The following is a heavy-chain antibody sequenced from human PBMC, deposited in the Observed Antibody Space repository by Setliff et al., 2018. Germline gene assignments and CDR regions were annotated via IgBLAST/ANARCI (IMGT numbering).Heavy chain of an antibody. V-gene: IGHV3-74*01. CDR2: LNGDGSTT. D-gene: IGHD2-15*01. Sequence: GGSLRLSCAASGFTFNSYWMNWVRQAPGKGLVWVSRLNGDGSTTNYADSVNGRFTISRDNAKNTLYLQMNSLRAEDTAVYYCARDVAPPNDIRFDPRGQGTLVTVSS. CDR1: GFTFNSYW. CDR3: ARDVAPPNDIRFDP. J-gene: IGHJ5*02.